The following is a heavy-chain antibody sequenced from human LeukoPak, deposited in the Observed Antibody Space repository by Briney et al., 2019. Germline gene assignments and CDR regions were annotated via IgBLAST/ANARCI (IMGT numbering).Heavy chain of an antibody. D-gene: IGHD5-12*01. J-gene: IGHJ4*02. CDR3: TRHVPNRGYANFDY. V-gene: IGHV3-23*01. Sequence: GGSLRLSCAASGFTFSSFGMSWVCQAPEKGLEWVSGISGFGGSTYYADSVKGRFTISRDNSKSTLYLQMNNLKAEDTAVYYCTRHVPNRGYANFDYWGQGTLVTVSS. CDR1: GFTFSSFG. CDR2: ISGFGGST.